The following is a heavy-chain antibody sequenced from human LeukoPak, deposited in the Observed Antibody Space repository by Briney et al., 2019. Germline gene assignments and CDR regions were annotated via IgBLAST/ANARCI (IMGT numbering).Heavy chain of an antibody. CDR1: GGSISSYY. CDR2: IYYSGST. Sequence: PSETLSLTCTVSGGSISSYYWSWIRQPPRKGLEWIGYIYYSGSTNYNPSLKSRVTISVDTSKNQFSLKLSSVTAADTAVYYCARGKQWHTPFDCWGQGTLVTVSS. J-gene: IGHJ4*02. V-gene: IGHV4-59*01. D-gene: IGHD6-19*01. CDR3: ARGKQWHTPFDC.